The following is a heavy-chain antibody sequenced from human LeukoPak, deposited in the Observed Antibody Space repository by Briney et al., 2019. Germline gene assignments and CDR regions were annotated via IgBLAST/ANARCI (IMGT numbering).Heavy chain of an antibody. Sequence: SETLSLTCTVSGGSISSYYWSWIRQPPGKGLEWIGDIYYSGSTNYNPSLKSRVTISVDTSENQFSLKLSSVTAADTAVYYCARGEGRSGWYFSVYWGQGTLVTVSS. CDR2: IYYSGST. D-gene: IGHD6-19*01. J-gene: IGHJ4*02. V-gene: IGHV4-59*01. CDR1: GGSISSYY. CDR3: ARGEGRSGWYFSVY.